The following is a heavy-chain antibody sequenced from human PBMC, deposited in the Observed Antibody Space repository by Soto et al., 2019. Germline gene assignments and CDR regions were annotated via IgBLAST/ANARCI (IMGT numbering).Heavy chain of an antibody. Sequence: PGGSLRLSCAASGFTFSSYGLHWVRQAPGKGQEWVAVISYDGSNKYYADSVKGRITISRDNSKNTLYLQMNSLRAEDTAVYYCAKDGTHSSWVPYYYGMDVWGQGTTVTVSS. V-gene: IGHV3-30*18. J-gene: IGHJ6*02. CDR2: ISYDGSNK. CDR1: GFTFSSYG. CDR3: AKDGTHSSWVPYYYGMDV. D-gene: IGHD6-13*01.